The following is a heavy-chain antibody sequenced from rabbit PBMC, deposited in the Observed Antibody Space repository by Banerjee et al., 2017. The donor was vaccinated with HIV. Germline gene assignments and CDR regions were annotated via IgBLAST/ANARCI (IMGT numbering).Heavy chain of an antibody. CDR1: GFSFSGSYW. CDR2: ILTGSGTP. D-gene: IGHD6-1*01. V-gene: IGHV1S45*01. J-gene: IGHJ2*01. Sequence: QEQLEESGGDLVKPEGSLTLTCTASGFSFSGSYWICWVRQAPGKGPEWIACILTGSGTPYYARWAKGRFTISKTSSTTVTLQMTSLTAADTAIYFCARANYVGYAVDGGATWMPFDPWGPGTLVTVS. CDR3: ARANYVGYAVDGGATWMPFDP.